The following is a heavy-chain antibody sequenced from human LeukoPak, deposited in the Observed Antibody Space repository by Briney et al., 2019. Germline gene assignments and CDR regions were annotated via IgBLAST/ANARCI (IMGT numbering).Heavy chain of an antibody. CDR3: AKRGGSGLRYFDWPNAMTDYYYYMDV. V-gene: IGHV3-48*03. Sequence: PGGSLRLSCAASGFTFSSYEMNWVRQALGKGLEWVSYISSSGSTIYYADSVKGRFTISRDNSKNTLYLQMNSLRAEDTAVYYCAKRGGSGLRYFDWPNAMTDYYYYMDVWGKGTTVTISS. CDR1: GFTFSSYE. CDR2: ISSSGSTI. J-gene: IGHJ6*03. D-gene: IGHD3-9*01.